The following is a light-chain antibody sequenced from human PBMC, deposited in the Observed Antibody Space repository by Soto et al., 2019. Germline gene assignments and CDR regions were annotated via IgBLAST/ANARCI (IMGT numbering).Light chain of an antibody. Sequence: DIVLTQSPATLSLSPGERATLSCRASQSVSSYLAWYQQQPGQAPRLLIYNASNLESGVPSRFSGSGSGTEFTLTISSLQPDDSATYHCQQYKTFPRTFGQGTKVEIK. CDR3: QQYKTFPRT. CDR2: NAS. V-gene: IGKV3-11*01. J-gene: IGKJ2*01. CDR1: QSVSSY.